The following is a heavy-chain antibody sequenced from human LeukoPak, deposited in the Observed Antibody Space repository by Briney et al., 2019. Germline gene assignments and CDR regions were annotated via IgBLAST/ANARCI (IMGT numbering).Heavy chain of an antibody. V-gene: IGHV3-66*02. Sequence: GXXRLSXAASGFTVSSNYMSWIRQAPGKGLEWVSVIYSGGSTYYADSVTGRFTISRDNSKNTLYLQMNSLRAEDTAVYYCARGLEWFDPWGQGTLVTVSS. CDR2: IYSGGST. CDR1: GFTVSSNY. J-gene: IGHJ5*02. D-gene: IGHD1-1*01. CDR3: ARGLEWFDP.